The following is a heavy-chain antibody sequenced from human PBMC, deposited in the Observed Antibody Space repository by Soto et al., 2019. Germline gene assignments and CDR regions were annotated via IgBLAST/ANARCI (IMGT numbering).Heavy chain of an antibody. CDR3: ARKRPLPLFGVVTPGGWFDP. V-gene: IGHV1-18*01. Sequence: QVQLVQSGAEVKKPGASGKVSCKASGYTFTSYGISWVRQAPGQGREGMGWSSAYNGNTNYAQKLQGRGTMTTDTPTSTAYMELRSLRYDDTAVYYCARKRPLPLFGVVTPGGWFDPWGQGTLVTVSS. CDR2: SSAYNGNT. CDR1: GYTFTSYG. D-gene: IGHD3-3*01. J-gene: IGHJ5*02.